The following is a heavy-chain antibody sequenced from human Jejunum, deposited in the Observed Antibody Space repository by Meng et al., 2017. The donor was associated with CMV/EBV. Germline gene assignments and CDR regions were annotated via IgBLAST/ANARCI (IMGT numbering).Heavy chain of an antibody. D-gene: IGHD6-6*01. CDR3: ARGRVSYTTWSPQAY. CDR1: FPFTTYS. Sequence: FPFTTYSMHWVRQAPGKGMEWAAVISYDGIIDYYTDSVQGRFTISRDNSKNTLYLQMNSLRADDTAIYYCARGRVSYTTWSPQAYWGQGTLVTVSS. CDR2: ISYDGIID. J-gene: IGHJ4*02. V-gene: IGHV3-30*03.